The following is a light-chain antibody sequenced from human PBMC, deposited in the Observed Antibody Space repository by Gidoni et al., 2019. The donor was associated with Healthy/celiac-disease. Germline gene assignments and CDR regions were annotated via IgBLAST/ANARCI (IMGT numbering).Light chain of an antibody. V-gene: IGLV1-40*01. J-gene: IGLJ3*02. CDR3: QSYDSSLSGSRV. CDR2: GNS. Sequence: QSVLTQPPSVSGAPGQRVTISCPGSSSNIGAGYDVHWYQQLPGTAPKLLTYGNSNRPSGVPDRFSGSKSGTSASLAITGLQAEDEADYYCQSYDSSLSGSRVFGGGTKLTVL. CDR1: SSNIGAGYD.